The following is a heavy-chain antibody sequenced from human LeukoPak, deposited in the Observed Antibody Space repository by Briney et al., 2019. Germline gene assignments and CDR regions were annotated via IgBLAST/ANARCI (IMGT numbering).Heavy chain of an antibody. CDR2: INHSGST. CDR1: GGSFSGYY. Sequence: SETLSLTCAVYGGSFSGYYWSWIRQPPGRGLEWIGEINHSGSTNYNPPLKSRVTISVDTSKNQFSLKLSSVTAADTAVYYCARGGRGRVPAAHMDVWGKGTTVTVSS. D-gene: IGHD2-2*01. J-gene: IGHJ6*03. V-gene: IGHV4-34*01. CDR3: ARGGRGRVPAAHMDV.